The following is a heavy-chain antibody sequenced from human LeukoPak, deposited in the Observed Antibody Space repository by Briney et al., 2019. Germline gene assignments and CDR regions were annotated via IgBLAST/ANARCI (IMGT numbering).Heavy chain of an antibody. V-gene: IGHV4-59*08. CDR3: AGRNLNDWFDP. CDR2: IYYSGST. Sequence: SETLSLTCTVSGGSISSYYWSWIRQPPGKGLEWIGYIYYSGSTNYNPSLKSRVTISVDTSKNQFSLQLNSVTAADTAVYYCAGRNLNDWFDPWGQGNLVTVSS. CDR1: GGSISSYY. D-gene: IGHD1-1*01. J-gene: IGHJ5*02.